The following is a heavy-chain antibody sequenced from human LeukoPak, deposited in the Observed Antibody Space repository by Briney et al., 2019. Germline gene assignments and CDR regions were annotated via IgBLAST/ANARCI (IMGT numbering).Heavy chain of an antibody. V-gene: IGHV3-7*01. CDR2: IKQDGSEK. D-gene: IGHD6-19*01. CDR1: GFTFSSYA. Sequence: GGSLRLSCAASGFTFSSYAMSWARQAPGKGLEWVANIKQDGSEKYYVDSVKGRFTISRDNAKNSLYLQMNSLRAEDTAVYYCARAPISGYSSGWYFDYWGQGTLVTVSS. J-gene: IGHJ4*02. CDR3: ARAPISGYSSGWYFDY.